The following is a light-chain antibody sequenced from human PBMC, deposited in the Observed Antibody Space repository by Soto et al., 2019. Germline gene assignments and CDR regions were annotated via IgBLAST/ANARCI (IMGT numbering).Light chain of an antibody. Sequence: DIVMTQSPLSLPVTPGEPASISCRSSQSLLHSNVYNYLDWYLQKPGQSPQLLIYLGSNRASGVPERFSGSGSGTDFTLNISRVEAEDVGVYYCMQALQTAYTFGQGTKLEIK. CDR3: MQALQTAYT. CDR2: LGS. V-gene: IGKV2-28*01. CDR1: QSLLHSNVYNY. J-gene: IGKJ2*01.